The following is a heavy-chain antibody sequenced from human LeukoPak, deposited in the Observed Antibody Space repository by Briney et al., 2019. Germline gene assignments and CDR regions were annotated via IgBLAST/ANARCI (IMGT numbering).Heavy chain of an antibody. CDR3: ARGGYSYGSYYYMDV. Sequence: GGSLRLSCAASGFTFSSYWMHWVRQAPGKGLVWVSRINSDGSSTSYADSVKGRFTISRDNAKNTLYLQMNSLRAEDTAVYYCARGGYSYGSYYYMDVWGNGTTVTVSS. CDR2: INSDGSST. CDR1: GFTFSSYW. J-gene: IGHJ6*03. D-gene: IGHD5-18*01. V-gene: IGHV3-74*01.